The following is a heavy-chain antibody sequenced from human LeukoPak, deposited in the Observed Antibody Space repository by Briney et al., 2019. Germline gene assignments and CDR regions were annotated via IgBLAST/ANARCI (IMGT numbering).Heavy chain of an antibody. Sequence: SETLSLTCAVYGGSFSGYYWSWIRQPPGKGLEWIGEINHSGSTNYNPSLKSRVTISVDTSKNQLSLKLSSVTAADTAVYYCARVIGLLPAATTPYYFDYWGQGTLVTVSS. CDR1: GGSFSGYY. CDR2: INHSGST. D-gene: IGHD2-2*01. J-gene: IGHJ4*02. V-gene: IGHV4-34*01. CDR3: ARVIGLLPAATTPYYFDY.